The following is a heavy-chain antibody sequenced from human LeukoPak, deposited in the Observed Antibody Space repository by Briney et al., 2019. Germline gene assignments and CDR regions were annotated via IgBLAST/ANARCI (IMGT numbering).Heavy chain of an antibody. CDR1: GFTFSSYG. J-gene: IGHJ4*02. CDR2: ISYDGSNK. V-gene: IGHV3-30*18. Sequence: PGGSLRLSCAASGFTFSSYGMHWVRQAPGKGLEWVAVISYDGSNKYYADSVKGRFTISRDNSKNTLYLQMNSLRAEDTAAYYCAKVVYYYDSSGPEDGIDYWGQGTLVTVSS. D-gene: IGHD3-22*01. CDR3: AKVVYYYDSSGPEDGIDY.